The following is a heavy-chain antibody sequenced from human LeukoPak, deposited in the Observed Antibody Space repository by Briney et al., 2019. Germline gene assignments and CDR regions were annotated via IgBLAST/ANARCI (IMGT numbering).Heavy chain of an antibody. CDR3: ARATPRIKWLLLRRYFDY. CDR1: GYTFTSYY. Sequence: ASVKVSCKASGYTFTSYYMHWVRQAPGQGLEWMGIINPSGGSTSYAQKFQGRVTMTRDTSISTAYMELSRLRSDDTAVYYCARATPRIKWLLLRRYFDYWGQGTLVTVSS. CDR2: INPSGGST. V-gene: IGHV1-46*01. D-gene: IGHD3-22*01. J-gene: IGHJ4*02.